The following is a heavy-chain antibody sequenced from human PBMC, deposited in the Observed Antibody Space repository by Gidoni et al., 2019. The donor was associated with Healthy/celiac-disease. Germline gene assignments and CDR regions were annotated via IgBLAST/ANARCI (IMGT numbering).Heavy chain of an antibody. J-gene: IGHJ3*02. D-gene: IGHD1-26*01. CDR2: IYSGGST. V-gene: IGHV3-66*01. Sequence: EVQLVESGGGLVQPGGSLRLSCAASGFTVSSSYMSWVRQAPGKGLEWVSVIYSGGSTYYADSVKGRFTISRDNSKNTLYLQMNSLRAEDTAVYYCAREVSGAPPQGAFDIWGQGTMVTVSS. CDR1: GFTVSSSY. CDR3: AREVSGAPPQGAFDI.